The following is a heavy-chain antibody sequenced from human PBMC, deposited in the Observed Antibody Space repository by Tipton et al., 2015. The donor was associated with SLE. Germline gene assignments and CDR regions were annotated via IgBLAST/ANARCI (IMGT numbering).Heavy chain of an antibody. CDR2: INHSGST. Sequence: TLSLTCAVYGGSFSGYYWSWIRQPPGKGLEWVGEINHSGSTNYNPSLKSRVTISVDTSKNQFSLKLSSVTAADTAVYYCARNPTSYCSGGSCYSPWFDPWGQGPLVTVSS. D-gene: IGHD2-15*01. CDR1: GGSFSGYY. J-gene: IGHJ5*02. V-gene: IGHV4-34*01. CDR3: ARNPTSYCSGGSCYSPWFDP.